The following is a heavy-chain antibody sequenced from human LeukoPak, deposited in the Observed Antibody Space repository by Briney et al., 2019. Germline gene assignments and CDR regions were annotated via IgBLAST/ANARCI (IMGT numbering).Heavy chain of an antibody. D-gene: IGHD2-2*02. CDR2: ISSSSSYI. CDR3: AREGGYCSSTSCYTPPEYFQH. Sequence: GGPLRLSCAASGFTFSSYGMHWVRQAPGKGLEWVSSISSSSSYIYYADSVKGRFTISRDNAKNSLYLQMNSLRAEDTAVYYCAREGGYCSSTSCYTPPEYFQHWGQGTLVTVSS. V-gene: IGHV3-21*01. CDR1: GFTFSSYG. J-gene: IGHJ1*01.